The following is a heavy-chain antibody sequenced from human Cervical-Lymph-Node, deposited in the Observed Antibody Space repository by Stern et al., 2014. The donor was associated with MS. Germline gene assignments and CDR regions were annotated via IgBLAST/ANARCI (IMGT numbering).Heavy chain of an antibody. CDR2: IVVGRGNK. D-gene: IGHD3-22*01. J-gene: IGHJ5*02. CDR3: AARANYYDSPGDWFDP. Sequence: QMQLVQSGPEVKKPGTSVKVSCKASGFTFTSSAVQWVRQARGQRLEWIGWIVVGRGNKNYAQKFQERVTITRDMSTSTAYMELSSLRSEDTAVYYCAARANYYDSPGDWFDPWGQGTLVTVSS. CDR1: GFTFTSSA. V-gene: IGHV1-58*01.